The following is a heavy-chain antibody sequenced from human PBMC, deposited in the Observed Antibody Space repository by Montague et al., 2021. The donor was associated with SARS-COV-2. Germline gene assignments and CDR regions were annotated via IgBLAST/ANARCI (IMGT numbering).Heavy chain of an antibody. D-gene: IGHD6-13*01. CDR1: GFSLSTSGVG. V-gene: IGHV2-5*02. CDR2: IYWDDDK. Sequence: PALVKPTQTLTLTCTFSGFSLSTSGVGVGWIRQPPGKALEWLALIYWDDDKRYSPSLKSRLTITKDTSKNQVVLTMTNMDPVDTATYYCAHRKVLAAAWDYWGQGTLSPSPQ. J-gene: IGHJ4*02. CDR3: AHRKVLAAAWDY.